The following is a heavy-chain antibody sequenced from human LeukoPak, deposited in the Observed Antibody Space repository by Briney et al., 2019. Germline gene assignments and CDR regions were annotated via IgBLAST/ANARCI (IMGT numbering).Heavy chain of an antibody. CDR2: ISSSSSTI. CDR3: ARDGQLLYYYFDY. J-gene: IGHJ4*02. D-gene: IGHD2-2*02. CDR1: GFTFSSYS. V-gene: IGHV3-48*01. Sequence: GGSLRLSCAASGFTFSSYSMNWVRQAPGKGLEWVSYISSSSSTIYYADSVKGRFTISRDNAKNSLYLQMNSLRAEDTAVYYCARDGQLLYYYFDYWGQGALVTVSS.